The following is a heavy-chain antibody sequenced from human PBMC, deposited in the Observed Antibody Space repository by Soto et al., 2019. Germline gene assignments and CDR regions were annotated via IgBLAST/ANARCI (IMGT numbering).Heavy chain of an antibody. V-gene: IGHV6-1*01. CDR3: ARGVASSRFDL. Sequence: SPTLSLTCAISGDSVSSNTAAWNWIRSSPSRGLEWLGRTYYRSNWRHDYAVSVKSRITVNPDTSKNHFSLQLNSVTPDDTAVDYCARGVASSRFDLWGQETLFTVSS. CDR1: GDSVSSNTAA. D-gene: IGHD6-19*01. J-gene: IGHJ4*02. CDR2: TYYRSNWRH.